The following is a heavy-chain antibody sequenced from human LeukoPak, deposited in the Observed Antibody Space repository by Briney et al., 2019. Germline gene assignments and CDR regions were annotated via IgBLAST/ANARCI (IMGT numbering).Heavy chain of an antibody. D-gene: IGHD1-26*01. J-gene: IGHJ5*02. CDR2: FDPEDGET. Sequence: EASVKVSCKASGYTFTSYGISWVRQAPGQGLEWMGSFDPEDGETIYAQKFQGRVTMTEDTSTDTAYMELTSLRSEDTAVYYCATAVSGTYVHWFDPWGQGTLVTVSS. CDR3: ATAVSGTYVHWFDP. CDR1: GYTFTSYG. V-gene: IGHV1-24*01.